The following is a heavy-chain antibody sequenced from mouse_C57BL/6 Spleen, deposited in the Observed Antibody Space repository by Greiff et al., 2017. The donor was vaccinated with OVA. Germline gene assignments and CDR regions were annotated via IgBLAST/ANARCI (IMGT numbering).Heavy chain of an antibody. CDR1: GYTFTDYY. D-gene: IGHD2-5*01. J-gene: IGHJ1*03. CDR3: ARENSNYVWYFDV. V-gene: IGHV1-76*01. Sequence: LEESGAELVRPGASVKLSCKASGYTFTDYYINWVKQRPGQGLEWIARIYPGSGNTYYNEKFKGKATLTAEKSSSTAYMQLSSLTSEDSAVYFCARENSNYVWYFDVWGTGTTVTVSS. CDR2: IYPGSGNT.